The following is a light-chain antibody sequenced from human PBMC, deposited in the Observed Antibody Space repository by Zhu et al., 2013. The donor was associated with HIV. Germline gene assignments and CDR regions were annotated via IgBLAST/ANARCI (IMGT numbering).Light chain of an antibody. CDR2: WAS. Sequence: EIVLTQSPGTLSLSPGERATLSCRASQSVSSSYLAWYQHKPGQSPKLLIYWASTRASGVPDRFSGSGSGTNFSLSITGVQAEDLALYFCQQYYATTYTFGRGTRLEIK. CDR3: QQYYATTYT. CDR1: QSVSSSY. V-gene: IGKV3-20*01. J-gene: IGKJ2*01.